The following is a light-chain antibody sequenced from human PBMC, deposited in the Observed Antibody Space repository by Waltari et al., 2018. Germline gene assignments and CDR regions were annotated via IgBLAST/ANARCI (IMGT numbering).Light chain of an antibody. V-gene: IGLV1-44*01. Sequence: QSVLTQPPSASGTPGQRVTISCSGTSPTPGNTVVNCYHPVPGTAPKLLIYRNDLRPSGVPDRFSASKSGTSASLAISGLQSEDEAEYYCASWDDSLNGHWVFGGGTKVTVL. CDR2: RND. CDR1: SPTPGNTV. J-gene: IGLJ3*02. CDR3: ASWDDSLNGHWV.